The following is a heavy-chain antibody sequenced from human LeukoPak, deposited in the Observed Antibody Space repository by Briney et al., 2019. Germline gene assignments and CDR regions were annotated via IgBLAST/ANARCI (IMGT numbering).Heavy chain of an antibody. D-gene: IGHD6-13*01. V-gene: IGHV3-23*01. J-gene: IGHJ4*02. CDR2: ISGSGGST. CDR1: GFTFSSYA. Sequence: GGSLRLSCAASGFTFSSYAMSWVRQAPGKGLEWVSAISGSGGSTYYADSVKGRFTISRDNSKNTLYLQMNSLRAEDTAVYYCARAYSSSWYTSSFWGQGTLVTVSS. CDR3: ARAYSSSWYTSSF.